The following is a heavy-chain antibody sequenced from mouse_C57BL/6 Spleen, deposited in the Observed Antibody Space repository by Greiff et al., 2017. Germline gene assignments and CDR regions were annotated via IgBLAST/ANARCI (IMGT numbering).Heavy chain of an antibody. CDR3: ARDRDYYGSIWYFDV. CDR2: ISDGGSYT. J-gene: IGHJ1*03. Sequence: EVQVVESGGGLVKPGGSLKLSCAASGFTFSSYAMSWVRQTPEKRLEWVATISDGGSYTYYPDNVKGRFTISRDNAKNNLYLQMSHLKSEDTAMYYCARDRDYYGSIWYFDVWGTGTTVTVSS. D-gene: IGHD1-1*01. V-gene: IGHV5-4*01. CDR1: GFTFSSYA.